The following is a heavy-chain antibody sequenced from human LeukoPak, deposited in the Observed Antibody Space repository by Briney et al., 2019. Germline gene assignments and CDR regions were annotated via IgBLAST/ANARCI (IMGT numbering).Heavy chain of an antibody. CDR2: IIPIFGTA. CDR3: ARVQNQYYDFWSGYYGDAFDI. J-gene: IGHJ3*02. Sequence: SVKVSCKASGGTFSSYAISWVRQAPGQGLEWMGGIIPIFGTANYAQKFQGRVTITRNTSISTAYMELSSLRSEDTAVYYCARVQNQYYDFWSGYYGDAFDIWGQGTMVTVSS. V-gene: IGHV1-69*05. D-gene: IGHD3-3*01. CDR1: GGTFSSYA.